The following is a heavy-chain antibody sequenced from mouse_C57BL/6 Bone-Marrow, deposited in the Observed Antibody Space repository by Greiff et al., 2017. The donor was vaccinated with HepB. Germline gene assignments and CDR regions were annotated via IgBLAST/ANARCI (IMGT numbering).Heavy chain of an antibody. J-gene: IGHJ4*01. D-gene: IGHD2-5*01. V-gene: IGHV1-74*01. CDR3: AMRGYSNLYAMDY. Sequence: QVHVKQPGAELVKPGASVKVSCKASGYTFTSYWMHWVKQRPGQGLEWIGRIHPSDSDTNYNQKFKGKATLTVDKSSSTAYMQLSSLTSEDSAVYYCAMRGYSNLYAMDYWGQGTSVTVSS. CDR1: GYTFTSYW. CDR2: IHPSDSDT.